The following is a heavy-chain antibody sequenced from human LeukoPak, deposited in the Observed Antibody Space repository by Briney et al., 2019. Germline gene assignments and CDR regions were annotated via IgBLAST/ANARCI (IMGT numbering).Heavy chain of an antibody. V-gene: IGHV1-18*01. Sequence: ASVKVSCKASGYTFTSYGISWVRQAPGQGLEWMGWISAYNGNTNYAQKLQGRVTMTTDTSTSTAYMELRSLRSDDTAVYYCARGYPYCSGNSCYSSYFDYWGQGTLVTVSS. CDR3: ARGYPYCSGNSCYSSYFDY. CDR1: GYTFTSYG. CDR2: ISAYNGNT. D-gene: IGHD2-15*01. J-gene: IGHJ4*02.